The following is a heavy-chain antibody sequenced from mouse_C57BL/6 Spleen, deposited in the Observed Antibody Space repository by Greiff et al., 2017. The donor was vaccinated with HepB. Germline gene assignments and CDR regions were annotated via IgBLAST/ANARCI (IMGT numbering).Heavy chain of an antibody. CDR3: AREGGDGSLYYAMDY. Sequence: QVHVKQSGAELVKPGASVKLSCKASGYTFTSYWMHWVKQRPGQGLEWIGMIHPNSGSTNYNEKFKSKATLTVDKSSSTAYMQLSSLTSEDSAVYYCAREGGDGSLYYAMDYWGQGTSVTVSS. CDR1: GYTFTSYW. CDR2: IHPNSGST. D-gene: IGHD2-3*01. J-gene: IGHJ4*01. V-gene: IGHV1-64*01.